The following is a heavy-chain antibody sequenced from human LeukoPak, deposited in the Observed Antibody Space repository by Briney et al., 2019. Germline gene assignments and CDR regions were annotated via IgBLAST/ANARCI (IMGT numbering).Heavy chain of an antibody. J-gene: IGHJ6*02. CDR2: IIPIFGTA. Sequence: ASVKVSCKASGYTFTSYGISWVRQAPGQGLEWMGGIIPIFGTANYAQKFQGRVTITADESTSTAYMELSSLRSEDTAVYYCARRGNSSSTRWDYYYYGMDVWGQGTTVTVSS. CDR3: ARRGNSSSTRWDYYYYGMDV. V-gene: IGHV1-69*13. D-gene: IGHD6-6*01. CDR1: GYTFTSYG.